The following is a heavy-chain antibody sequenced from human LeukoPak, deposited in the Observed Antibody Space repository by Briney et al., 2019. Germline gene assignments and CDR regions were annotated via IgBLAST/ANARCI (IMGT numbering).Heavy chain of an antibody. CDR1: GGSISSSNYY. V-gene: IGHV4-39*01. D-gene: IGHD3-9*01. CDR3: ARHDSYYDILTGYSLNWYFDL. CDR2: IYYSGST. J-gene: IGHJ2*01. Sequence: SETLSLTCTVSGGSISSSNYYWGWIRQPPGKGLEWIGSIYYSGSTYYNPSLKSRVTISVDTSKNQFSLKLSSVTAADTAVYYCARHDSYYDILTGYSLNWYFDLWGRGTLVTVSS.